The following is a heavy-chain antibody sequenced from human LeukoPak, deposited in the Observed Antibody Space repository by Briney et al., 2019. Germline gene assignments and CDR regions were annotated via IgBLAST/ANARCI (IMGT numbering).Heavy chain of an antibody. CDR2: NKPSGGNT. CDR1: GYTFTNYY. Sequence: ASMKGSWKASGYTFTNYYIYWGRQAPKQRLEWNGKNKPSGGNTNYAQKFQGRVTMTRDMSTSTVYMELSSLRSEDTAVYYCARGPHIRTYDRDNWFDPWGQGTLVTVSS. J-gene: IGHJ5*02. V-gene: IGHV1-46*01. D-gene: IGHD3-3*01. CDR3: ARGPHIRTYDRDNWFDP.